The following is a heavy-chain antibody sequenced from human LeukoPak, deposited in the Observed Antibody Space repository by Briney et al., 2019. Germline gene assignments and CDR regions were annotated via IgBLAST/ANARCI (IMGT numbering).Heavy chain of an antibody. CDR2: IQYDGNTI. J-gene: IGHJ4*02. Sequence: GGSPRLSCVASGFTYSHNGMHWVRQAPGKGLEWVAFIQYDGNTIFYADSVKGRFTISRDNSKNTLYLQMNSLRAEDAAVYFCAKAPVTSCRGAYCYPFDSWGQGTLVTVSS. V-gene: IGHV3-30*02. D-gene: IGHD2-21*01. CDR1: GFTYSHNG. CDR3: AKAPVTSCRGAYCYPFDS.